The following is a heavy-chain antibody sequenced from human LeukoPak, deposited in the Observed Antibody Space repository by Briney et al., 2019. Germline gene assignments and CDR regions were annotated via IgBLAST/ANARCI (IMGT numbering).Heavy chain of an antibody. CDR2: ISGSGPYT. J-gene: IGHJ4*02. D-gene: IGHD5-24*01. V-gene: IGHV3-23*01. CDR1: GFTFSSYA. Sequence: GGSLRLSCAASGFTFSSYAMSWVRQAPGKGLEWVSAISGSGPYTFYTDSVKGRFTISRDSSKNTLYLQMSSLRAEDTAVYYCARHLGGYNYPGDYWGQGTLVTVSS. CDR3: ARHLGGYNYPGDY.